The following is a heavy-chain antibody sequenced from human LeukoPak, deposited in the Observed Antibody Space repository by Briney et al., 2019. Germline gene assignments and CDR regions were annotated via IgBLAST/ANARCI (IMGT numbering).Heavy chain of an antibody. Sequence: GGSLRLSCAASRFTFSNACMSWVRQAPGKGPEWVGRIKSKRDGGTTDYAAPVKGRFTISRDDSKNTLYLQMNSLKTEDTAMYYCTTGGPGLSYYYHYYMDVWGKGTTVTVSS. J-gene: IGHJ6*03. CDR1: RFTFSNAC. D-gene: IGHD3-16*02. V-gene: IGHV3-15*01. CDR3: TTGGPGLSYYYHYYMDV. CDR2: IKSKRDGGTT.